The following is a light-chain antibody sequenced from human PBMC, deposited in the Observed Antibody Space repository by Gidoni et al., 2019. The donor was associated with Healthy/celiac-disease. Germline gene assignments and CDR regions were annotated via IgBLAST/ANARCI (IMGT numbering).Light chain of an antibody. CDR3: SSYTSSSTLV. Sequence: QSALTQPASVSGSPGQSITISCTGTSSDVGGYNYVSWYQQHPVKAPKLMIYEVSNRPSGVSNRFSGSKSGNTASLTIAGLQDEDEADYYCSSYTSSSTLVFGGGTKLTVL. V-gene: IGLV2-14*01. CDR2: EVS. J-gene: IGLJ2*01. CDR1: SSDVGGYNY.